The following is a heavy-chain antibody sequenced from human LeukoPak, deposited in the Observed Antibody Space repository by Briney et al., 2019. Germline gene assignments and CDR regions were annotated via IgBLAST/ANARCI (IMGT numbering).Heavy chain of an antibody. J-gene: IGHJ4*02. D-gene: IGHD3-10*01. CDR3: AKDRGGGPGRYFDY. CDR1: GFTFSSYA. CDR2: ISGLGGTT. Sequence: GGSLRLSCVASGFTFSSYAMSWVRQAPGKGLEWVSGISGLGGTTYYADSVKGRFTISRDNSKNTLYLQMNSLRADDTAVYYCAKDRGGGPGRYFDYWGQGTLVTVSS. V-gene: IGHV3-23*01.